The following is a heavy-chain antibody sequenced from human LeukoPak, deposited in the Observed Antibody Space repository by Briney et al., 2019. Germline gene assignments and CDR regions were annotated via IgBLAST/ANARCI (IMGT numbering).Heavy chain of an antibody. Sequence: GGSLRLSCAASGFTFSSYAMHWVRQAPGKGLEWVAVISYDGSNKYYADSVKGRFTISRDNSKSTLYLQMNSLRAEDTAVYYCARDRSGWYYFDYWGQGTLVTVSS. CDR2: ISYDGSNK. V-gene: IGHV3-30-3*01. D-gene: IGHD6-19*01. CDR3: ARDRSGWYYFDY. J-gene: IGHJ4*02. CDR1: GFTFSSYA.